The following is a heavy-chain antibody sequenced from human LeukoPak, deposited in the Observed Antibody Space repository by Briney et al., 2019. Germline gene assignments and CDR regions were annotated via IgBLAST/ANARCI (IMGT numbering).Heavy chain of an antibody. CDR2: IYPGDSDT. CDR3: ARGSRSKYDFWSGYYSDYYYGMDV. CDR1: GYSFTSYW. Sequence: GESLKISCKGSGYSFTSYWIGWVRQMPGKGLEWMGIIYPGDSDTRHSPSFQGQVTISADKSISTAYLQWSSLKASDTAMYYCARGSRSKYDFWSGYYSDYYYGMDVWGQGTTVTVSS. J-gene: IGHJ6*02. V-gene: IGHV5-51*01. D-gene: IGHD3-3*01.